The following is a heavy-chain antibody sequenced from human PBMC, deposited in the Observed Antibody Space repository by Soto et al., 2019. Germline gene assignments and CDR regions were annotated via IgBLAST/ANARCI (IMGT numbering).Heavy chain of an antibody. Sequence: GGSLRLSCAASGFTFSSYAMSWVRQAPGKGLEWVSAISGSGGSTYYADSVKGRFTISRDNSKNTLYLQMNSLRAEDTAVYYCAISITMVRGVIIPLTFGAFDIWGQGTMVTVSS. J-gene: IGHJ3*02. V-gene: IGHV3-23*01. CDR2: ISGSGGST. CDR3: AISITMVRGVIIPLTFGAFDI. CDR1: GFTFSSYA. D-gene: IGHD3-10*01.